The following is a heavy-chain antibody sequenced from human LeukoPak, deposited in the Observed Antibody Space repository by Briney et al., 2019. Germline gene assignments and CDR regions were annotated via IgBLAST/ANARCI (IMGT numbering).Heavy chain of an antibody. CDR1: GFTLSSYG. CDR2: IRYDGSNK. Sequence: GGSLRLSCAASGFTLSSYGMHWVRQAPGKGLEWVAFIRYDGSNKYYADSVKGRFTISRDNSKNTLYLQMNSLRAEDTAVYYCAKVGRGGSSSRRHYYYYMDVWGKGTTVTISS. V-gene: IGHV3-30*02. D-gene: IGHD2-15*01. CDR3: AKVGRGGSSSRRHYYYYMDV. J-gene: IGHJ6*03.